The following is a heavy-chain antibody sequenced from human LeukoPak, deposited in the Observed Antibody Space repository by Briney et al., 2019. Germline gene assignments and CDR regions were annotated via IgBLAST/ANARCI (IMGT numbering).Heavy chain of an antibody. CDR3: ARGQWLRNWFDP. D-gene: IGHD6-19*01. Sequence: SETLSLTCTVSGGPTSSYYWSWIRQPPGKGLEWIGYIYYSGSTNYNPSLKSRVTISVDTSKNQFSLKLSSVTAADTAVYYCARGQWLRNWFDPWGQGTLVTVSS. V-gene: IGHV4-59*01. CDR1: GGPTSSYY. CDR2: IYYSGST. J-gene: IGHJ5*02.